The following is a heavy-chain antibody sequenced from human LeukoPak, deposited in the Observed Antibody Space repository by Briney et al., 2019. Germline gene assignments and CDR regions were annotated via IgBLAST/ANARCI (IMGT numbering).Heavy chain of an antibody. D-gene: IGHD2-2*01. CDR1: GGSVSSGSYY. CDR3: ARDSKYARWFGP. J-gene: IGHJ5*02. Sequence: KTSETLSLTCTVSGGSVSSGSYYWSWIRQHPGKGLEWIGYIYYSGSTYYNPSLKSRVTISVDTSKNQFSLKLSSVTAADTAVYYCARDSKYARWFGPWGQGTPVTVSS. CDR2: IYYSGST. V-gene: IGHV4-31*03.